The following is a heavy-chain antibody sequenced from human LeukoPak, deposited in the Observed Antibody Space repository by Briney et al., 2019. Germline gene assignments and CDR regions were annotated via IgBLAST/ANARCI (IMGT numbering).Heavy chain of an antibody. Sequence: SRTLSLTCAVYGGSFSGYYWSWIRQPPGKGLEWIGEINHSGSTNYNPSLKSRVTISVDTSKNQFSLKLSSVTAADTAVYYCARAHPFLRYYDSSGYYDYWGQGTLVTVSS. J-gene: IGHJ4*02. CDR3: ARAHPFLRYYDSSGYYDY. D-gene: IGHD3-22*01. CDR2: INHSGST. V-gene: IGHV4-34*01. CDR1: GGSFSGYY.